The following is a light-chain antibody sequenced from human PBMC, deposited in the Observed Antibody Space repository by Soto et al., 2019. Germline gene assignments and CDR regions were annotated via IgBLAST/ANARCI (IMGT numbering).Light chain of an antibody. CDR2: EAT. J-gene: IGLJ3*02. CDR3: CAYAGSGTVV. CDR1: SNVVGSCNL. Sequence: QSALTPPASVSGSPEQSLTISRTGTSNVVGSCNLVSWYQQHPGKAHKGMIYEATKRPSGVSNRFSGSKSVNTASLTISGLQAEDEADYYCCAYAGSGTVVFGGGTKVTVL. V-gene: IGLV2-23*01.